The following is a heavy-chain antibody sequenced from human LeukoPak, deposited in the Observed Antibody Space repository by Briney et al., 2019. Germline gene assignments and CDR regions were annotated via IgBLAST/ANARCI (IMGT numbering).Heavy chain of an antibody. CDR2: INNGGTT. J-gene: IGHJ3*02. CDR1: GGSFSGYY. CDR3: ARRRTTRAFDI. D-gene: IGHD4-11*01. V-gene: IGHV4-34*01. Sequence: PSETLSLTCAVYGGSFSGYYWTYIRQPPGKGLEWIGEINNGGTTNYNPSRKSRVTISVDASKNQFSLKLSSVTAADTALYYCARRRTTRAFDIWGQGTMVTVSS.